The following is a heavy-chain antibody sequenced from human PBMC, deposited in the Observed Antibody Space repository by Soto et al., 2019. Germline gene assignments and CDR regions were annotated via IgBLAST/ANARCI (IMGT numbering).Heavy chain of an antibody. Sequence: SVKVSCKASGFTFTSSAVQWVRQARGQRLEWIGWIVVGSGNTNYAQKFQERVTITRDMSTSTAYMELSSLRSEDTAVYYCAADRGRHSRSSEGFAFDIWGPGTMATVSS. J-gene: IGHJ3*02. D-gene: IGHD6-13*01. V-gene: IGHV1-58*01. CDR2: IVVGSGNT. CDR3: AADRGRHSRSSEGFAFDI. CDR1: GFTFTSSA.